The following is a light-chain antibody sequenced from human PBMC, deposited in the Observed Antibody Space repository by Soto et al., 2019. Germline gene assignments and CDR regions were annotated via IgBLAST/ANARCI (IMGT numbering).Light chain of an antibody. CDR3: HQRSSWPQS. CDR1: QGVSSY. V-gene: IGKV3-11*01. Sequence: PATLSVTPGERATLSCRASQGVSSYLAWYQQKPGQAPRLLIYDASNRATGIPARFSGSGSETDFTLTISSLEPEDFAVYYCHQRSSWPQSFGQGTKVDIK. J-gene: IGKJ1*01. CDR2: DAS.